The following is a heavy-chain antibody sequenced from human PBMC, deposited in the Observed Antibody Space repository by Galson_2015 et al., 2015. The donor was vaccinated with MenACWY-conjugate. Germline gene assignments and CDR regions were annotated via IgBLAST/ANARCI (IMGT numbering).Heavy chain of an antibody. Sequence: SVKVSCKASGYTFTNYYMQWVRQAPGQGLEWMGIINPSGGTTSYAQKFQGRVTMTRDTSTSTVYMKLSSLSSDDTAVYYRARDVWATYNYYGVDVWGQGTTVTVSS. V-gene: IGHV1-46*01. D-gene: IGHD1-26*01. CDR3: ARDVWATYNYYGVDV. J-gene: IGHJ6*02. CDR2: INPSGGTT. CDR1: GYTFTNYY.